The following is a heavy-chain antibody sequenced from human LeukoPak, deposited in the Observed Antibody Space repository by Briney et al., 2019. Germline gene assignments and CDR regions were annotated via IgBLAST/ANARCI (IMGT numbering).Heavy chain of an antibody. CDR3: ARSTIFGVLDY. Sequence: GGSLRLSCAASGFTVSSNYMSWVRQAPGKALEWVSVIYSGGSTYYADSVKGRFTISRDNSKNTLYLQMNSLRAEDTAVYYCARSTIFGVLDYWGQGTLVTVSS. CDR1: GFTVSSNY. CDR2: IYSGGST. D-gene: IGHD3-3*01. J-gene: IGHJ4*02. V-gene: IGHV3-66*02.